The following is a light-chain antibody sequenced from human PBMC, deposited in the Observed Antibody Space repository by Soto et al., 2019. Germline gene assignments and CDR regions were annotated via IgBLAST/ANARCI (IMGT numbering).Light chain of an antibody. Sequence: EIVMTQSPATLSVSPGERATLSCRASQGVGSSVAWYQHKPGQTPRPLMHGASTRAIGIPARFSGSGSGTEFTLTISSLQSEDFAVYYCQQYREWPWTFGQGTKV. CDR2: GAS. CDR1: QGVGSS. J-gene: IGKJ1*01. V-gene: IGKV3-15*01. CDR3: QQYREWPWT.